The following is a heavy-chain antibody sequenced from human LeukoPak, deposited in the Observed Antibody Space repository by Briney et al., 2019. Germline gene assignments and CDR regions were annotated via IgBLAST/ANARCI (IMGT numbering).Heavy chain of an antibody. CDR2: ISGSGGST. Sequence: GALRLSCAASGFTFSSYAMSGVRQAPGKGLEWVSAISGSGGSTYYADSVKGRFTISRNNSKNTIYLQMNSLRAEDTAVYYCAGGLRSGLIDYGGQGTLVTVSS. D-gene: IGHD4-17*01. CDR1: GFTFSSYA. V-gene: IGHV3-23*01. J-gene: IGHJ4*02. CDR3: AGGLRSGLIDY.